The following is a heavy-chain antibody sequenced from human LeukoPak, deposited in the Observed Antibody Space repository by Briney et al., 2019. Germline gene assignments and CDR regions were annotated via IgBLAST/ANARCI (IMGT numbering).Heavy chain of an antibody. CDR3: ARSYSNHLFGMDV. CDR2: IYSGGST. Sequence: GGSLRLSCAASGFTVSSNYMIWVRQAPGRGLEWVSVIYSGGSTYYADSVKGRVAISRDNSQNTVFLQMNSVRVEDTAVYYCARSYSNHLFGMDVWGQGTAVTVSS. CDR1: GFTVSSNY. V-gene: IGHV3-66*01. D-gene: IGHD4-11*01. J-gene: IGHJ6*02.